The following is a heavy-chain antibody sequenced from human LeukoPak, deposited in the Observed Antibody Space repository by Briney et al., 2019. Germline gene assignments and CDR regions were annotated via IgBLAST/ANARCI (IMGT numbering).Heavy chain of an antibody. J-gene: IGHJ4*02. D-gene: IGHD6-13*01. CDR2: IYSSGST. CDR1: GGSISTYY. CDR3: ARVSLGYSRTWDLDY. Sequence: PSETLPLTCTVSGGSISTYYWSWIRQPPGKGLEWIGYIYSSGSTNYNPSLQSRVTISVDTSKNQFSLKVSSVTAGDTAVYYCARVSLGYSRTWDLDYWGQGTLVTVSS. V-gene: IGHV4-59*01.